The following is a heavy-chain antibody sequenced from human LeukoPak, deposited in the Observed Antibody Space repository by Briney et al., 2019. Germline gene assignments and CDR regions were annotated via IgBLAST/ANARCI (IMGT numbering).Heavy chain of an antibody. D-gene: IGHD2-15*01. CDR3: AREGRSSTPGY. CDR1: GGSVSSGTYY. V-gene: IGHV4-61*01. J-gene: IGHJ4*02. Sequence: SETLSLTCTVSGGSVSSGTYYWSWIRQPPGKGLEWIGYIYYTGSTNYNPSLKSRLTISVDTSKNQFSLKLSSVTAADTAVYYCAREGRSSTPGYWGQGSLVTVSS. CDR2: IYYTGST.